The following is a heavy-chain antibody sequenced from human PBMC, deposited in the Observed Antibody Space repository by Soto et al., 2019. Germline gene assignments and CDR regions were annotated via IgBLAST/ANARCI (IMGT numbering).Heavy chain of an antibody. J-gene: IGHJ6*02. D-gene: IGHD3-3*01. CDR3: ARLTPTYYDFGSGPTGGYYGMDV. V-gene: IGHV5-10-1*01. CDR2: IDPSDSYT. CDR1: GESFTGLW. Sequence: RVSSKGSGESFTGLWGSWMSQIPGKGLEWMGRIDPSDSYTNYSPSFQGHVTISADKSISTAYLQWSSLKASDTAMYYWARLTPTYYDFGSGPTGGYYGMDVWGQATMVTVSS.